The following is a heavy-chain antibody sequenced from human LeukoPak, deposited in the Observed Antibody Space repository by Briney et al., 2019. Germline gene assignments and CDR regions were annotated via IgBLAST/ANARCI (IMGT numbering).Heavy chain of an antibody. V-gene: IGHV3-30-3*01. D-gene: IGHD6-19*01. CDR1: GFTSSSYA. Sequence: PGGSLRLSCAASGFTSSSYAMHWVRQAPGKGLEWVAVISCDGSNKYYADSVKGRFTISRDNSKNTLYLQMNSLRDEDTAVYYCARASGAVVPLAYYYYYYGMDVWGQGTTVTVSS. CDR2: ISCDGSNK. CDR3: ARASGAVVPLAYYYYYYGMDV. J-gene: IGHJ6*02.